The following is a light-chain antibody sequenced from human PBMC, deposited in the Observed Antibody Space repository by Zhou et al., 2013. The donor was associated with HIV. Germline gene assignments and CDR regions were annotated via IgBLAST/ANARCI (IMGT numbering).Light chain of an antibody. V-gene: IGKV1-5*03. CDR2: KAS. CDR3: QHSYSTPS. J-gene: IGKJ3*01. Sequence: DIQMTQSPSSLSAFVGDRVTITCRASHNISDWVAWYQQKPGKAPKLLIYKASNLESGVSSSFSGSGSGTEFTLTISSLQPEDFATYYCQHSYSTPSFGPGTKVDIK. CDR1: HNISDW.